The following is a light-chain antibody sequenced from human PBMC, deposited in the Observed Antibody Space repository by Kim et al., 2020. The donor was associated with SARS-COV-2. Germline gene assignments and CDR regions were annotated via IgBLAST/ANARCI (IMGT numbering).Light chain of an antibody. CDR2: GAS. V-gene: IGKV3-20*01. Sequence: LSPGERATLSCRASQSVSSSYLAWYQQKPGQAPRLLIYGASSRATGIPDRFSGSGSGTDFTLTISRLEPEDSTVYYCQQYGTSRTFGQGTKVDIK. CDR3: QQYGTSRT. J-gene: IGKJ1*01. CDR1: QSVSSSY.